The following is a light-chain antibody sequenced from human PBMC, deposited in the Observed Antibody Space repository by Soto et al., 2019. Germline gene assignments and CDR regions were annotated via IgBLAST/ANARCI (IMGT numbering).Light chain of an antibody. J-gene: IGKJ1*01. CDR3: LQFYNFSWT. V-gene: IGKV1-6*01. Sequence: AIQMTQSPSSLSASAGDRVTISCRASQVIGNDLAWYQQKPGKAPRLLIFAASNLQSGVPSRFSGSGSGTDFTLTISRLQPEDFATYYCLQFYNFSWTFGQGTKVDIK. CDR1: QVIGND. CDR2: AAS.